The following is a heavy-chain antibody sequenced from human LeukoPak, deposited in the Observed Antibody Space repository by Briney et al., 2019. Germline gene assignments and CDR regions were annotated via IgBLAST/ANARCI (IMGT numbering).Heavy chain of an antibody. D-gene: IGHD2-2*01. CDR3: AKEGCSSTSCAPYYYYYMDV. CDR2: IRYDGSNK. J-gene: IGHJ6*03. CDR1: GFTFSSDG. V-gene: IGHV3-30*02. Sequence: RGSPRLSCAASGFTFSSDGMHWVRQGPGKGLEWVAFIRYDGSNKYYADSVKGRFTISRDNSKNTLYLQMKSLRAEDTAVYYCAKEGCSSTSCAPYYYYYMDVWGKGTTVTVSS.